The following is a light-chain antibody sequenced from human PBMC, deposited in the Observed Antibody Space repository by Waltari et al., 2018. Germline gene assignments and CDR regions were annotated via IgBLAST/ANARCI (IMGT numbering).Light chain of an antibody. V-gene: IGLV1-44*01. CDR3: ASWDDSPNGRWV. CDR1: YSNVGNNV. Sequence: QSVLTQPPSASGAPGQRVTISCSGTYSNVGNNVVNWYQQVPGTVPKLLIYRNDQRPSAVPDRFSGSKSGSSASLSIRGLRSEDEADYFCASWDDSPNGRWVFGGGTKVTVL. CDR2: RND. J-gene: IGLJ3*02.